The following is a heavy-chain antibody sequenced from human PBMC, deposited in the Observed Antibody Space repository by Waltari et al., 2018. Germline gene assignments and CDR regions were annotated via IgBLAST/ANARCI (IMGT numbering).Heavy chain of an antibody. CDR3: ARQNGDYHAFDI. V-gene: IGHV1-69*13. J-gene: IGHJ3*02. D-gene: IGHD4-17*01. CDR1: GGTFSSYA. CDR2: FIPIFGTG. Sequence: QVQLVQSGAEVKKPGSSVKVSCKASGGTFSSYAISWVRQAPGQGLEWMGGFIPIFGTGNNAQKFQGRVTITADESTSTAYMELSSLRAEDTAVYYCARQNGDYHAFDIWGQGTMVTVSS.